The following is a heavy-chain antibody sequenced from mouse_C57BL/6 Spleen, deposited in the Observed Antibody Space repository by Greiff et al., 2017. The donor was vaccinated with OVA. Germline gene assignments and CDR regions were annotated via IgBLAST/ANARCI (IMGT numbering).Heavy chain of an antibody. D-gene: IGHD2-1*01. CDR1: GYAFSSSW. J-gene: IGHJ1*03. CDR3: ARGGHYGNPSWYFDV. CDR2: IYPGDGDP. Sequence: QVQLQQSGPELVKPGASVKISCKASGYAFSSSWMNWVKQRPGKGLEWIGRIYPGDGDPNYNGKFKGKATLTVDKSSSTAYMELRSLTSEDTAVYYGARGGHYGNPSWYFDVWGTGTTVTVSS. V-gene: IGHV1-82*01.